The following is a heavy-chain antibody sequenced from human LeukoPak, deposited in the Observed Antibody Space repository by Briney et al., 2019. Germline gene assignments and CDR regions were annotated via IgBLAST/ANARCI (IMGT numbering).Heavy chain of an antibody. Sequence: SETLSLTCAVYGASFSYDYWSWIRQAPGKGLEWIGEINHSGSITHNPSLESRVTISAEKSKSQFSLRLTSVTAADTAVYYCAKGVWAPRFDSWGQGTLVTVSS. J-gene: IGHJ5*01. CDR3: AKGVWAPRFDS. V-gene: IGHV4-34*01. CDR2: INHSGSI. CDR1: GASFSYDY. D-gene: IGHD7-27*01.